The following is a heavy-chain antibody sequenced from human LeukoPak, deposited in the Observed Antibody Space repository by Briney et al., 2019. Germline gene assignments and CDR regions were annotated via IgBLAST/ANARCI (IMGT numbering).Heavy chain of an antibody. CDR3: AKDISGSYFLGNYFDY. CDR1: GFTFDDYT. Sequence: GGSLRLSCAASGFTFDDYTMHRVRQAPGKGLEWVSLISWDGGSTYYADSVKGRFTISRDNSKNSLYLQMNSLRTEDTALYYCAKDISGSYFLGNYFDYWGQGTLVTVSS. J-gene: IGHJ4*02. D-gene: IGHD1-26*01. CDR2: ISWDGGST. V-gene: IGHV3-43*01.